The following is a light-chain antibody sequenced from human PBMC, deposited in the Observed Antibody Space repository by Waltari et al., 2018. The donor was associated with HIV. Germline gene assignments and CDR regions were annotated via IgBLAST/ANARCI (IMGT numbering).Light chain of an antibody. CDR2: EVS. V-gene: IGLV2-23*02. Sequence: QSALTQPASVSGSPGQSITISCTGSSSDVGSYKHVSWYQQHPGKAPRLIIYEVSKRPPGVSNRYAASKSGKTASLTVSGLRAEDDADYYCSSYAGSSTFVIFGGGTKLTVL. CDR1: SSDVGSYKH. CDR3: SSYAGSSTFVI. J-gene: IGLJ2*01.